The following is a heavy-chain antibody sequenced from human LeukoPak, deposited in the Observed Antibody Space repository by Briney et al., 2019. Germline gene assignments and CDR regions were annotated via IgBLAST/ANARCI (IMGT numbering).Heavy chain of an antibody. CDR2: IYHSGST. Sequence: SGTLSLTCAVSGGSISSSNWWSWVRQPPGKGLEWIGEIYHSGSTNYNPSLKSRVTMSVDTSKNQFSLKLSSVTAADTAVYYCAREHSYAFFDYWGQGTLVTVSS. J-gene: IGHJ4*02. V-gene: IGHV4-4*02. D-gene: IGHD5-18*01. CDR1: GGSISSSNW. CDR3: AREHSYAFFDY.